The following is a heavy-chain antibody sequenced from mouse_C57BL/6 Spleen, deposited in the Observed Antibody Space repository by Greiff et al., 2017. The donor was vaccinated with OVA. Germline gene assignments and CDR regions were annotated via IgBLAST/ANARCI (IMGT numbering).Heavy chain of an antibody. V-gene: IGHV1-82*01. D-gene: IGHD2-4*01. CDR2: IYPGDGDT. Sequence: QVQLQQSGPELVKPGASVKISCKASGYAFSSSWMNWVKQRPGKGLEWIGRIYPGDGDTNYNGKFKGKATLTADKSSSTAYMQLSSLTSEDSAVYFCARMYYDYDVSFDYWGQGTTLTVSS. CDR1: GYAFSSSW. J-gene: IGHJ2*01. CDR3: ARMYYDYDVSFDY.